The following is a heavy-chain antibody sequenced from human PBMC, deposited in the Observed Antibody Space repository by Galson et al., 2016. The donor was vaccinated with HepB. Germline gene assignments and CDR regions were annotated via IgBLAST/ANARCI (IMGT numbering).Heavy chain of an antibody. CDR3: AHAPNLYYFDN. CDR2: IKQDGSES. D-gene: IGHD2-2*01. V-gene: IGHV3-7*03. Sequence: SLRLSCAASGFTFSSHWMSWVRQAPGKGLEWVANIKQDGSESYYVDSVKGRFTISRDNAKNSLYLQMNSLRVEDTAGYYCAHAPNLYYFDNWGQGTLVTASS. CDR1: GFTFSSHW. J-gene: IGHJ4*02.